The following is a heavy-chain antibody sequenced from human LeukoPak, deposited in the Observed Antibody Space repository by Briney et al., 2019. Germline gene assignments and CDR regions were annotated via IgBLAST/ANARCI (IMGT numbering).Heavy chain of an antibody. V-gene: IGHV3-20*04. J-gene: IGHJ4*02. CDR3: ARSRHSYDSSGFPHY. CDR1: GFTFGSYS. CDR2: INWNGGSR. D-gene: IGHD3-22*01. Sequence: GGSLRLSCVVSGFTFGSYSVNWVRQSPGKGLEWVSGINWNGGSRGYADSVKGRFTISRDNAKNSLYLQMNSLRAEDTALYYCARSRHSYDSSGFPHYWGQGTLVTVSS.